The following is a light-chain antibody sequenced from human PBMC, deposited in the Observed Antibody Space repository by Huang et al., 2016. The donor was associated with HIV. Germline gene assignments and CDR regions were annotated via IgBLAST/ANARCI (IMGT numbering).Light chain of an antibody. Sequence: EIVLTQSPATLSLSPGERATLSCRASQGLANYLAWYQQKPGQAPRLLIYDASNRATGIPARFSGSGSGTDFTLTISSLEPEDFAVYYCQQRGNWQLTFGEGTKVEIK. CDR1: QGLANY. V-gene: IGKV3-11*01. CDR3: QQRGNWQLT. CDR2: DAS. J-gene: IGKJ4*01.